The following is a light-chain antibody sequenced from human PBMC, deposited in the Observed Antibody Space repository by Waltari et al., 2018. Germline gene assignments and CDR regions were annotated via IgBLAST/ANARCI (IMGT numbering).Light chain of an antibody. Sequence: DIQMTQSPSSLSASVGERVTITCRASQSISSYLNWYQQKPGKAPKLLIYAASSLQSGVPSSFSGSGSGTDFTLTISSLQPEDFATYYCQQSYTNPRTFGQGTRVETK. CDR2: AAS. CDR1: QSISSY. J-gene: IGKJ1*01. V-gene: IGKV1-39*01. CDR3: QQSYTNPRT.